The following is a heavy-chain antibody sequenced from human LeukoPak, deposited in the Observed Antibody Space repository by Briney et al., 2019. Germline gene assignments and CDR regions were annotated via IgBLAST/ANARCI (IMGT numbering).Heavy chain of an antibody. V-gene: IGHV3-30*18. D-gene: IGHD2-2*01. J-gene: IGHJ4*02. CDR3: AKSRWDIVVVPAASYFDY. Sequence: PGGSLGLSCAASGFTFSSYGMHWVRQAPGKGLEWVAVISYDGSNKYYADSVKGRFTISRDNSKNTLYLQMNSLRAEDTAVYYCAKSRWDIVVVPAASYFDYWGQGTLVTVSS. CDR1: GFTFSSYG. CDR2: ISYDGSNK.